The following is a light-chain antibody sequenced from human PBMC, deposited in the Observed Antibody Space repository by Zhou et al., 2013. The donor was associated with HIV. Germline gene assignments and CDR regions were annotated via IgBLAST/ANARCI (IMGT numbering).Light chain of an antibody. CDR1: QSVSNY. CDR2: DAS. Sequence: EIVLTQSPATLSLSSGERATLSCGASQSVSNYLAWYQQKPGQAPRLLIYDASNRATGIPARFSGSGSGTDFTLTISSLEPEDFAVYYCQQRSNWPITFGQGTRLEIK. CDR3: QQRSNWPIT. J-gene: IGKJ5*01. V-gene: IGKV3-11*01.